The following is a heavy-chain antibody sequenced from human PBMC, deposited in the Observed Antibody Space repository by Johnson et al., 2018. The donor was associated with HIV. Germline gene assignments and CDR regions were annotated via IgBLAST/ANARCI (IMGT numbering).Heavy chain of an antibody. CDR3: ARLAIDYSSGWYGLAFDI. D-gene: IGHD6-19*01. CDR2: ITWNGATP. V-gene: IGHV3-20*04. J-gene: IGHJ3*02. CDR1: GFSFDEYD. Sequence: VQLVESGGGVVQRGGSLRVSCAASGFSFDEYDMCWVRQAPGKGSKWVSGITWNGATPVPADSLKARITISRDNSKNTLYIQLNSLRAEDTAVYYCARLAIDYSSGWYGLAFDIWGQGTMVTVSS.